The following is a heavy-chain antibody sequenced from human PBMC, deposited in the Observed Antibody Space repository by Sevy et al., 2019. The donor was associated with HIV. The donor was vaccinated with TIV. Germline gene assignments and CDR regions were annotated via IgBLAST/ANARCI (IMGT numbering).Heavy chain of an antibody. CDR1: GFTFSSYG. Sequence: GGSLRLSCAASGFTFSSYGMHWVRQAPGKGLEWVAFIRYDGSNKYYADSVKGRFTISRDNSKNTLYLQMNSLRAEDTAVYYCAKEYCSSTSCLSFDYWCQGTLVTVSS. D-gene: IGHD2-2*01. CDR2: IRYDGSNK. CDR3: AKEYCSSTSCLSFDY. V-gene: IGHV3-30*02. J-gene: IGHJ4*02.